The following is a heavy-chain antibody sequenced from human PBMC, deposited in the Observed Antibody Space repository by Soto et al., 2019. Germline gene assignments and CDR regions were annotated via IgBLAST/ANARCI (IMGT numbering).Heavy chain of an antibody. CDR2: ISYDGSNK. CDR3: ARDLEMATKSPGDY. D-gene: IGHD5-12*01. V-gene: IGHV3-30-3*01. CDR1: GFTFSSYA. Sequence: QVQLVESGGGVVQPGRSLRLSCAASGFTFSSYAMHWVRQAPGKGLEWVAVISYDGSNKYYADSVKGRFTISRDNSKNTLYLQMNSLRAEDTAVHYCARDLEMATKSPGDYWGQGTLVTVSS. J-gene: IGHJ4*02.